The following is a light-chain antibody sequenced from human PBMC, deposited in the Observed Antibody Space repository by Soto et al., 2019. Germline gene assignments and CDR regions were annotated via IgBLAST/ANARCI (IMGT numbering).Light chain of an antibody. CDR3: RPYAGSTNGN. CDR2: EVS. J-gene: IGLJ1*01. CDR1: SSDVGGYNY. Sequence: QSALNQPPSASGSPGQSVTISCTGTSSDVGGYNYVSWYQQHPGKAPKRMIYEVSKRPSGVPDRFSGSKSGNTASLTVSGLQAEDESDDGCRPYAGSTNGNFGTVNEVTAL. V-gene: IGLV2-8*01.